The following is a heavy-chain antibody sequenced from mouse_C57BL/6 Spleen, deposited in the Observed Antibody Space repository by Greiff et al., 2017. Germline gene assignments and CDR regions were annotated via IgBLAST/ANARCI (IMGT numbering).Heavy chain of an antibody. V-gene: IGHV7-1*01. CDR2: SRNKANDYTT. J-gene: IGHJ4*01. CDR3: ARDALITTVPYAMDY. D-gene: IGHD1-1*01. CDR1: GFTFSDFY. Sequence: EVMLVESGGGLVQSGRSLRLSCATSGFTFSDFYMEWVRQAPGKGLEWIAASRNKANDYTTEYSASVKGRFIVSRDTSQSILYLQMNALRAEDTAIYYCARDALITTVPYAMDYWGQGTSVTVSS.